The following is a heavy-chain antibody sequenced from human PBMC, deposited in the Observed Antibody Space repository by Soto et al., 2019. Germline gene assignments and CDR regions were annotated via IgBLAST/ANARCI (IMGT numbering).Heavy chain of an antibody. CDR1: GFSVSGNY. CDR2: IYSDGST. V-gene: IGHV3-53*01. J-gene: IGHJ6*02. Sequence: GSLRLSCAASGFSVSGNYMSWVRQAPGKGLGWVSVIYSDGSTYYADSVKGRFTISRDNSKNTLYLQMNSLRAEDTAVYYCARDCSSTSCYTPHYGMDVWGQGTTVTVSS. D-gene: IGHD2-2*02. CDR3: ARDCSSTSCYTPHYGMDV.